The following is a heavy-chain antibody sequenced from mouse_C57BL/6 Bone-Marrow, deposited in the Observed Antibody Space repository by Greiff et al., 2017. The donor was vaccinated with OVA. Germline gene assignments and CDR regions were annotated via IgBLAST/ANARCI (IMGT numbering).Heavy chain of an antibody. V-gene: IGHV1-26*01. D-gene: IGHD1-1*01. Sequence: EVQLQQSGPELVKPGASVKISCKASGYTFTDYYMNWVKQSHGKSLEWIGDINPNNGGTSYNQKFKGKATLTVDKSSSTAYMELRSLTSEDSAVYYCASRGFYYYGSVDYWGQGTTLTVSS. CDR2: INPNNGGT. J-gene: IGHJ2*01. CDR3: ASRGFYYYGSVDY. CDR1: GYTFTDYY.